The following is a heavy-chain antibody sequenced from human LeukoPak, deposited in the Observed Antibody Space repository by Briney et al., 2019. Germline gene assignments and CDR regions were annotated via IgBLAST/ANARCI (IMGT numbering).Heavy chain of an antibody. CDR1: GFSFSSFA. CDR3: TKDPNGDYIGAFDP. J-gene: IGHJ5*02. V-gene: IGHV3-23*01. CDR2: ITGGHYAT. Sequence: GGSPRLSCAASGFSFSSFAMTWVRQAPGKGLEWVSSITGGHYATYNTDSVKGRFTISRDNAKNTLYLQMNSLRADDTAIYYCTKDPNGDYIGAFDPWGQGTLVTVSS. D-gene: IGHD4-17*01.